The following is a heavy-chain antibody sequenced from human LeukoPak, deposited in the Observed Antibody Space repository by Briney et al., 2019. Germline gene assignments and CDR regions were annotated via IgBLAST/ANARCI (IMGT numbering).Heavy chain of an antibody. CDR1: GFTFSSYV. V-gene: IGHV3-23*01. CDR3: AKGSKGTYDY. CDR2: IIGNGDST. Sequence: GGSLRLSCVASGFTFSSYVMTWVRQAPGKGLEWVSSIIGNGDSTYYADSAKGRFTISRDNSKNTLYLQMNSLRAEDTAIYYCAKGSKGTYDYWGQGTLVTVSS. J-gene: IGHJ4*02.